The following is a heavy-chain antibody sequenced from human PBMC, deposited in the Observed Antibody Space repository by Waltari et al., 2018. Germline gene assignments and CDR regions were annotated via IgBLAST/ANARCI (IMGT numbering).Heavy chain of an antibody. V-gene: IGHV1-3*01. CDR2: INAGNGNT. CDR1: GYTFTSYA. CDR3: AREQTGRGYDFWSGYYQGAFDI. J-gene: IGHJ3*02. Sequence: QVPLVQSGAEVKKPGASVKVSCKASGYTFTSYAMHWVRLPPGTRLEWMGWINAGNGNTKYSQKFQGRVTITRDTSASTAYMELSSLRSEDTAVYYCAREQTGRGYDFWSGYYQGAFDIWGQGTMVTVSS. D-gene: IGHD3-3*01.